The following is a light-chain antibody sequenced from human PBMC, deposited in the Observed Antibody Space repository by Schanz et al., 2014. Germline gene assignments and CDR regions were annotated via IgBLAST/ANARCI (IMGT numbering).Light chain of an antibody. V-gene: IGKV3-20*01. Sequence: EIVLTQSPATLSLSPGERATLSCRASQSVSSYLAWYQQKPGQAPRLLIYGPSTRATGIPARFSASGSGTDFTLTISRLEPEDFAVYYCHQYGISPFTFGPGTKVDIK. J-gene: IGKJ3*01. CDR3: HQYGISPFT. CDR1: QSVSSY. CDR2: GPS.